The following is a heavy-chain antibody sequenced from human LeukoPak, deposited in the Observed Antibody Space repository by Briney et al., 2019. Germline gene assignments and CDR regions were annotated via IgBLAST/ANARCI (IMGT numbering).Heavy chain of an antibody. CDR1: GGSISSSSYY. D-gene: IGHD3-9*01. CDR2: IYTSGST. CDR3: ARAYYDILTGQARTDAFDI. Sequence: SETLSLTCTVSGGSISSSSYYWSWIRQPAGKGLEWIGRIYTSGSTNYNPSLKSRVTMSVDTSKNQFSLKLSSVTAADTAVYYCARAYYDILTGQARTDAFDIWGQGTMVTVSS. V-gene: IGHV4-61*02. J-gene: IGHJ3*02.